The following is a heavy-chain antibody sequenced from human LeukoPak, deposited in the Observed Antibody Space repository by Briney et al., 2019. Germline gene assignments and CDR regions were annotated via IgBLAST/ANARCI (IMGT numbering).Heavy chain of an antibody. CDR3: ARSITVAAADY. D-gene: IGHD6-13*01. Sequence: ASVKVSCKASGYTFTGYYMHWVRQAPGQGLEWMGWINPNSGGTSYAQEFQGRVTMTRDTSITTAYMALNSLRSDDTAVYYCARSITVAAADYWGQGTLVTVSS. CDR2: INPNSGGT. CDR1: GYTFTGYY. V-gene: IGHV1-2*02. J-gene: IGHJ4*02.